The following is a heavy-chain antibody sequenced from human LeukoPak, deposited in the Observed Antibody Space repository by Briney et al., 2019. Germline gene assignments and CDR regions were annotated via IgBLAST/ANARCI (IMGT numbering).Heavy chain of an antibody. CDR1: GASISSGGYY. CDR3: ARADGGVRGYYFAY. V-gene: IGHV4-31*03. Sequence: SETLSLTCTVSGASISSGGYYWSWIRQHPGKGLEGIGYIYYGGSTSYNPSLKSRITIPVATSKNQFSLELSSVTAADTAVYYCARADGGVRGYYFAYWGQGIMVTVSS. J-gene: IGHJ4*02. CDR2: IYYGGST. D-gene: IGHD3-10*01.